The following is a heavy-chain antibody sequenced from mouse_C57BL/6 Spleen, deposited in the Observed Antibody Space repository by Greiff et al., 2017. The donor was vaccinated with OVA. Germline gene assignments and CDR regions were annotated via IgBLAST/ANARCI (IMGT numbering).Heavy chain of an antibody. D-gene: IGHD2-5*01. CDR1: GFNIKDDY. J-gene: IGHJ3*01. V-gene: IGHV14-4*01. CDR2: IDPENGDT. CDR3: TTGYSNSWFAY. Sequence: SGAELVRPGASVKLSCTASGFNIKDDYMHWVKQRPEQGLEWIGWIDPENGDTEYASKFQGKATITADTSSNTAYLQLSSLTSEDTAVYYCTTGYSNSWFAYWGQGTLVTVSA.